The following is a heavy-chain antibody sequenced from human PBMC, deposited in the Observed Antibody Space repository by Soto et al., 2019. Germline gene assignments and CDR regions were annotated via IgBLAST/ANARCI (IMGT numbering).Heavy chain of an antibody. CDR2: INAGNGNT. CDR1: GYTFTSYA. Sequence: ASVKVSCKASGYTFTSYAMHWVRQAPGQRLEWMGWINAGNGNTKYSQKFQGRVTMTRDASASTVYMELSSLRSEDTAVYYCAALSTYGSCPGPWGQGTLVTVSS. V-gene: IGHV1-3*01. CDR3: AALSTYGSCPGP. D-gene: IGHD3-10*01. J-gene: IGHJ5*02.